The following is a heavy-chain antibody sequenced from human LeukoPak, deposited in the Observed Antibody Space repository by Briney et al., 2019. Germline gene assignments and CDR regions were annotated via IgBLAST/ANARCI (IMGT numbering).Heavy chain of an antibody. CDR3: ARDRNSLYYYYGMDV. CDR1: GGSISSYY. D-gene: IGHD1-7*01. CDR2: IYTSGST. V-gene: IGHV4-4*07. Sequence: SETLSLTCTVSGGSISSYYWCWIRQPAGKGLEWIGRIYTSGSTNYNPSLKSRVTMSVDTSKNQFSLKLSSVTAADTAVYYCARDRNSLYYYYGMDVWGQGTTATVSS. J-gene: IGHJ6*02.